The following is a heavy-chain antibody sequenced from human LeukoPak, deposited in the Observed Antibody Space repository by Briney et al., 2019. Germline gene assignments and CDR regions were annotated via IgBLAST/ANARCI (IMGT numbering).Heavy chain of an antibody. J-gene: IGHJ6*02. CDR3: GRALKGHGSNYYYYGMDV. V-gene: IGHV1-18*01. Sequence: ASVKVSCKASGYTFTSYGISWVRQAPGQRLEWMGWISAYNGNTNYAQKLQGRVTMTTDTSTSTAYMELRSLRSDDTAVYYCGRALKGHGSNYYYYGMDVWGQGTTVPVSS. D-gene: IGHD4-11*01. CDR1: GYTFTSYG. CDR2: ISAYNGNT.